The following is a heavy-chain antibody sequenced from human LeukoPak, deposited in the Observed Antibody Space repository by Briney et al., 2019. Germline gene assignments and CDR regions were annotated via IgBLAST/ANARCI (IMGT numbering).Heavy chain of an antibody. Sequence: SGPTLVNPTQTLTLTCTFSGFSLTTSGVCVSWIRQPPGKALEWLARIDWDDDKYYSTSLKTRLTISKDTSKNQVVLTMTKMDPVDTATYYCARAYRSSGSRFDPWGQGFLVTVSS. V-gene: IGHV2-70*11. CDR1: GFSLTTSGVC. CDR2: IDWDDDK. D-gene: IGHD6-13*01. CDR3: ARAYRSSGSRFDP. J-gene: IGHJ5*02.